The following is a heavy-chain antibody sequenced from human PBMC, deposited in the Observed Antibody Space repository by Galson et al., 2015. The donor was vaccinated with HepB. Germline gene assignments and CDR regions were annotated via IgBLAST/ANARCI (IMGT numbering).Heavy chain of an antibody. CDR3: ARVAYDIYYGMDV. Sequence: SLRLSCAASGFTFSSYAMHWVRQAPGKGLEWVSYISSSGSTIYYADSVKGRFTISRDNAKNSLYLQMNSLRAEDTAVYYCARVAYDIYYGMDVWGQGTTVTVSS. D-gene: IGHD3-9*01. CDR1: GFTFSSYA. V-gene: IGHV3-48*03. J-gene: IGHJ6*02. CDR2: ISSSGSTI.